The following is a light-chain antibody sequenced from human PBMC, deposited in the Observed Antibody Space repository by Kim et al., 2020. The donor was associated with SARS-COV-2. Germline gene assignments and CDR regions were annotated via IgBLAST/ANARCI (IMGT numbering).Light chain of an antibody. J-gene: IGLJ3*02. CDR1: RSNIGSNA. CDR2: NND. CDR3: AVWDDSLNGWV. Sequence: QTVTITCSGSRSNIGSNAVNWYQQLPGTPPKLRIYNNDQRHSGVPDRFSGFKSGTSASLAISGLRSDDDSDYYCAVWDDSLNGWVFGGGTQLTVL. V-gene: IGLV1-44*01.